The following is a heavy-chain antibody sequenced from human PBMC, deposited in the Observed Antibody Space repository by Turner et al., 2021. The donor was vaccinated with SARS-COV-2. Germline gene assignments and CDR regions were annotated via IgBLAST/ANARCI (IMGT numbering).Heavy chain of an antibody. V-gene: IGHV3-23*01. CDR2: ISVSGGST. CDR1: GFTFSSYV. D-gene: IGHD3-3*01. CDR3: AKAQLGYYLGVDY. Sequence: EVQLLESGGGLVQPGGSLRLSCAASGFTFSSYVMSWVRQAPGKGLEWVSSISVSGGSTYYADSVKVRFTISRDNSKNTLYLQMNSLRAEDTAVYYCAKAQLGYYLGVDYWGQGTLVTVSS. J-gene: IGHJ4*02.